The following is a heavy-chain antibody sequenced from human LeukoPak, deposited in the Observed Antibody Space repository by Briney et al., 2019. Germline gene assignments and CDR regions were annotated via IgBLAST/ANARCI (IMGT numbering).Heavy chain of an antibody. D-gene: IGHD2-15*01. Sequence: RPSQTLSLTCTVSGVSISSGSYYWSWIRQHPGKGLEWIGYIYYSGSTYYNPSLKSRVTISVDTSKNQFSLKLSSVTAADTAVYYCASLPLEVCSGGSCYSGSQYFDYWGQGTLVTVSS. J-gene: IGHJ4*02. CDR3: ASLPLEVCSGGSCYSGSQYFDY. V-gene: IGHV4-31*03. CDR2: IYYSGST. CDR1: GVSISSGSYY.